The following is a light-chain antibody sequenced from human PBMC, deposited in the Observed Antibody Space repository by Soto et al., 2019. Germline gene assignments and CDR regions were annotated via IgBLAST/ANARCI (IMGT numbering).Light chain of an antibody. Sequence: DIQMTQSPSTLSASVGDTVTVTCRASQSISDWLAWFQLKPGKAPKLLIYDASSLESGVPSRFSGSGSGTEFTLTISSLQPDDFATYYCQQYNNYSTFGQGTKVDIK. CDR2: DAS. J-gene: IGKJ1*01. CDR3: QQYNNYST. CDR1: QSISDW. V-gene: IGKV1-5*01.